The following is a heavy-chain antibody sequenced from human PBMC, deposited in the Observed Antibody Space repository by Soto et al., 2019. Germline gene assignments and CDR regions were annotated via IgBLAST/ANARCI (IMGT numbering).Heavy chain of an antibody. D-gene: IGHD4-17*01. J-gene: IGHJ4*02. CDR1: GGSISSSSYY. CDR3: ARESRQPYGDYFDY. CDR2: IYYSGST. Sequence: SETLSLTCTVSGGSISSSSYYWGWIRQPPGKGLEWIGSIYYSGSTSYNPSLKSRVTISVDTSKNQFSLKLSSVTAADTAVYYCARESRQPYGDYFDYWGQGTLVTVSS. V-gene: IGHV4-39*07.